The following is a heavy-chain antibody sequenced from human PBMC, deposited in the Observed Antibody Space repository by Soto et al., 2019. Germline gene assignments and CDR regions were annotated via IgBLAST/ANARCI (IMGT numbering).Heavy chain of an antibody. J-gene: IGHJ6*02. CDR2: IYYSGST. D-gene: IGHD6-13*01. CDR3: ASSFSSSWYSYYYYGMDV. V-gene: IGHV4-39*01. Sequence: QLQLQESGPGLVKPSETLSLTCTVSGGSISSSSYYWGWIRQPPGKGLEWIGSIYYSGSTYYNPSLKSRVTIPVDTSKNQFSLKLSSVTAADTAVYYCASSFSSSWYSYYYYGMDVWGQGTTVTVSS. CDR1: GGSISSSSYY.